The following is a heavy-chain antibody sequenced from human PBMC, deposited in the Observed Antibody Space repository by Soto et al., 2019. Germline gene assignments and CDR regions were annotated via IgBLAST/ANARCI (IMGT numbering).Heavy chain of an antibody. CDR1: GGSISIGGYY. J-gene: IGHJ6*02. CDR2: IYYSGST. CDR3: ARDHLDYDSSGYYYYYGMDV. V-gene: IGHV4-31*03. Sequence: PSETLSLTCTVSGGSISIGGYYWSWILHHPGKGLEWIGYIYYSGSTYYNPSLKSRVTISVDTSKNQFSLKLSSVTAADTAVYYCARDHLDYDSSGYYYYYGMDVWGQGTTVTVSS. D-gene: IGHD3-22*01.